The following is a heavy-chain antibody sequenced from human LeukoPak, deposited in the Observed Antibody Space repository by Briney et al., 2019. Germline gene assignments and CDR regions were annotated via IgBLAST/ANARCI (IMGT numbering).Heavy chain of an antibody. V-gene: IGHV3-30*03. CDR1: GLTFRNYG. J-gene: IGHJ4*02. CDR2: ISYDGSNE. CDR3: ASHRGDYATGYLDY. D-gene: IGHD1-1*01. Sequence: PGGSLRLSCATSGLTFRNYGMHWVRQAPGKGLEWVAIISYDGSNEYYADSVKGRFTISKDNSQNTLYLQMNSLRAEDTAVYYCASHRGDYATGYLDYWGQGTLVTVSS.